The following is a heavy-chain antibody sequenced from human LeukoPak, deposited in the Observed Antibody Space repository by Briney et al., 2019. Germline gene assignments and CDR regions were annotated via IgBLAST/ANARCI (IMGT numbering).Heavy chain of an antibody. CDR2: ICYDGSNK. D-gene: IGHD3-9*01. V-gene: IGHV3-33*01. CDR3: ARKQGANYDILTGSLDY. J-gene: IGHJ4*02. CDR1: GFTFSSYG. Sequence: GGSLRLSCAASGFTFSSYGMHWVRQAPGKGLEWVAVICYDGSNKYYADSVKGRFTISRDNSKNTLYLQMNSLRAEYTAVYYCARKQGANYDILTGSLDYWGQGTLVTVSS.